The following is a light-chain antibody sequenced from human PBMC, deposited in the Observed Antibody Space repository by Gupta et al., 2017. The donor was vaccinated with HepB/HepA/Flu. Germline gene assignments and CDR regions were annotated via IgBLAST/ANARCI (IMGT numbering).Light chain of an antibody. CDR2: GAS. V-gene: IGKV3-20*01. CDR1: LSVSANY. CDR3: QYYGSSPLT. Sequence: ETVFTQSPDTLSLSPGERATLPCRASLSVSANYLAWYQQNPGQAPRLLIYGASSRATGIPDRITGSGSGTAFTLTISRLEPEDFAVYYCQYYGSSPLTFGQGTKLEIK. J-gene: IGKJ2*01.